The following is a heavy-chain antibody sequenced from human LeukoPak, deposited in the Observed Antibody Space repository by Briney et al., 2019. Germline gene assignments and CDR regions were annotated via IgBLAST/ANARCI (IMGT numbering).Heavy chain of an antibody. D-gene: IGHD5-18*01. J-gene: IGHJ4*02. CDR3: ARDLSGVTGYTYGRGIDY. Sequence: GGSLRLSCAASGFTLSSYAMSWVRQGPGKGLEWVANIKKDGSEKYYVDSVKGRFTISRDNAKTSLYLQMNSLRAEDTAVYYCARDLSGVTGYTYGRGIDYWGQGTLVTVSS. CDR2: IKKDGSEK. CDR1: GFTLSSYA. V-gene: IGHV3-7*01.